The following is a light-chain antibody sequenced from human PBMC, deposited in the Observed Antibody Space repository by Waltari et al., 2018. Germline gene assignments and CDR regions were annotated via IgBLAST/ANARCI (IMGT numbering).Light chain of an antibody. CDR1: SSDVGSYNL. CDR2: EGS. Sequence: QSALTQPASVSASPGQSITISCTGPSSDVGSYNLVSWYQQHPGKAPKLMIYEGSKRPSGVSNRFSGSKSGNTASLTISGLQAEDEADYYCCSYAGSSTVVFGGGTKLTVL. CDR3: CSYAGSSTVV. J-gene: IGLJ2*01. V-gene: IGLV2-23*01.